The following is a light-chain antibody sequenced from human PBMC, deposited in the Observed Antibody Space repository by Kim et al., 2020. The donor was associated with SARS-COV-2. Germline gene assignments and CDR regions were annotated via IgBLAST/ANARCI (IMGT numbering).Light chain of an antibody. CDR2: DNT. CDR1: SSNIGAGYD. V-gene: IGLV1-40*01. J-gene: IGLJ1*01. CDR3: QSYDSSPSGFYV. Sequence: QSVLTQPPSVSGAPGQRVTISCTGSSSNIGAGYDVHWYQQLPGTAPKLLIYDNTNRPSGVPDRFSGSNSGTSASLAITGLQAEDEADYYCQSYDSSPSGFYVFGTGTKVTVL.